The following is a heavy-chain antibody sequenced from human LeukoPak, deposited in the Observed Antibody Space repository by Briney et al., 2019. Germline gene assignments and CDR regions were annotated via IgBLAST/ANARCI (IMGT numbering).Heavy chain of an antibody. D-gene: IGHD3-22*01. CDR2: IYTSGST. CDR1: GGSISSYY. Sequence: SETLSLTCTVSGGSISSYYWSWIRQPAGKGLEWIGRIYTSGSTNYNPSLKSRVTMSVDTSKNQFSLKLSSVTAADTAVYYCARDSASSGYMNAFDIWGQGTMVTVSS. CDR3: ARDSASSGYMNAFDI. V-gene: IGHV4-4*07. J-gene: IGHJ3*02.